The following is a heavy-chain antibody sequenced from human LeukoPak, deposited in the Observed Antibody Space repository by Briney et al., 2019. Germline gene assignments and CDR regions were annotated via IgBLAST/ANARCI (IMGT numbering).Heavy chain of an antibody. D-gene: IGHD3-16*02. CDR3: ARGRTYYDYVWGSYRYFDY. CDR1: GGSISSSSYY. CDR2: IYYSGST. Sequence: SETLSLTCTVSGGSISSSSYYWGWIRQPPGKGLEWIGSIYYSGSTYYNPSLKSRVTISVDTSKNQFSLKLSSVTAADTAVYYCARGRTYYDYVWGSYRYFDYWGQGTLVTVSS. J-gene: IGHJ4*02. V-gene: IGHV4-39*01.